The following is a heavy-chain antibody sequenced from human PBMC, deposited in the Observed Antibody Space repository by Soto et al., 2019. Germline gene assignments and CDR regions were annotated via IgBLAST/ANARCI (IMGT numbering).Heavy chain of an antibody. CDR2: IYHSGST. CDR3: AKGDLAYCGGDCPDAFDI. CDR1: GGSISSSSYY. D-gene: IGHD2-21*02. J-gene: IGHJ3*02. Sequence: QLQLQESGPGLVKPSETLSLTCTVSGGSISSSSYYWGWIRQPPGKGLEWIGSIYHSGSTYYNPSLKSRVTISVDRSKNQFSLKLSSVTAADTAVYYCAKGDLAYCGGDCPDAFDIWGQGTMVTVSS. V-gene: IGHV4-39*07.